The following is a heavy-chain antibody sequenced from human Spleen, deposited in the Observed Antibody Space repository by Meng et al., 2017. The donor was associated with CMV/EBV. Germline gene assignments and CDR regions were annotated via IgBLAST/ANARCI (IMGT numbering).Heavy chain of an antibody. Sequence: GESLKISCAASGFTFRTFGFNWVRQAPGKGLEWVSYISSSISDTYYSDSVQGRFTISRDNSKNSVHLQLSSLRGEDTALYFCARGTLRSLYDPFDHWGRGTLVTVSS. CDR3: ARGTLRSLYDPFDH. J-gene: IGHJ4*02. CDR1: GFTFRTFG. D-gene: IGHD3-3*01. V-gene: IGHV3-21*05. CDR2: ISSSISDT.